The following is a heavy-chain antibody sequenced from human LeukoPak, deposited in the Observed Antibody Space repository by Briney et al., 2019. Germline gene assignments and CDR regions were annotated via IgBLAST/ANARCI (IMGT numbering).Heavy chain of an antibody. V-gene: IGHV3-11*04. CDR1: GFIFSDSY. Sequence: PGGSLRLSCAATGFIFSDSYMSWIRQAPGKGLEWVSYISASGETKYYADSVKGRFTISRDNSKKSLQLQMNRLRAEDTAVYYCARRWPKYYGSGSYGFDSWGQGTLVTVSA. CDR3: ARRWPKYYGSGSYGFDS. D-gene: IGHD3-10*01. CDR2: ISASGETK. J-gene: IGHJ4*02.